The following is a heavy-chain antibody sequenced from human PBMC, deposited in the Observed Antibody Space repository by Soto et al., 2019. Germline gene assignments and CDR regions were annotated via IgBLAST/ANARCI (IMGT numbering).Heavy chain of an antibody. V-gene: IGHV3-48*01. CDR1: GFSFSTYS. Sequence: GGSLRLSCAASGFSFSTYSMNWVRQAPGKGLEWVSFISSSSSTIYYADSVKGRFTISRDNAENSLYLQMNSPRAEDTAVYYCATNRPIDNWGQGTLVTVSS. CDR3: ATNRPIDN. CDR2: ISSSSSTI. J-gene: IGHJ4*02.